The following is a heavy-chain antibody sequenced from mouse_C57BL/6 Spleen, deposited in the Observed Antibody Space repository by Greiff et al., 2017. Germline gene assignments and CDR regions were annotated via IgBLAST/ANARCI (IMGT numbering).Heavy chain of an antibody. J-gene: IGHJ4*01. D-gene: IGHD2-12*01. CDR2: IDPETGGT. CDR3: TRALYDGDAMDY. Sequence: VQLQQSGAELVRPGASVTLSCKASGYTFTDYEMHWVKQTPVHGLEWIGAIDPETGGTAYNQKFKGKAILTADKSSSTAYMELRSLTSEDSAVYYCTRALYDGDAMDYWGQGTSGTVSS. V-gene: IGHV1-15*01. CDR1: GYTFTDYE.